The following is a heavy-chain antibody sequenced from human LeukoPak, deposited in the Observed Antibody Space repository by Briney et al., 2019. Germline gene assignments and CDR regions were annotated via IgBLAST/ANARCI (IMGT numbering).Heavy chain of an antibody. Sequence: GESLKISCEASGYSFSNYWIGWVRQMPGKGLEWMGIIYPGDSDTRYSPSVQGQVTISADKSISTDYLPWSSLKASDTAIYYCARNYYYLDVWGKGTTVTVSS. CDR3: ARNYYYLDV. J-gene: IGHJ6*03. CDR1: GYSFSNYW. CDR2: IYPGDSDT. V-gene: IGHV5-51*01.